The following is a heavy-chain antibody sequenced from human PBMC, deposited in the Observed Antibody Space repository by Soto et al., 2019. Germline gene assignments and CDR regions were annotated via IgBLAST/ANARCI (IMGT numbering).Heavy chain of an antibody. CDR1: GFTFSSYA. CDR2: ISYDGSNK. Sequence: PGGSLRLSGAASGFTFSSYAMPWVRHAPGKGLEWVPVISYDGSNKYYADSGKGRFTISTDNSKNTLYLQRNNLRAEDTAVYYCARDPNEYSSSWYSDYWGQGTLVTVSS. D-gene: IGHD6-13*01. CDR3: ARDPNEYSSSWYSDY. J-gene: IGHJ4*02. V-gene: IGHV3-30-3*01.